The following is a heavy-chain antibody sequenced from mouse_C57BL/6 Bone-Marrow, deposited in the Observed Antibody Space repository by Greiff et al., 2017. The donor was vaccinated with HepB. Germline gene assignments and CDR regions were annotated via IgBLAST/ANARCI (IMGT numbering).Heavy chain of an antibody. CDR2: IYPGDGDT. J-gene: IGHJ2*01. CDR1: GYAFSSSW. D-gene: IGHD2-3*01. V-gene: IGHV1-82*01. CDR3: AGVVYDGYYDY. Sequence: VQLQQSGPELVKPGASVKISCKASGYAFSSSWMNWVKQRPGKGLEWIGRIYPGDGDTNYNGKFKGKATLTADKSSSTAYMQLSSLTSEDSAVYFCAGVVYDGYYDYWGQGTTLTVSS.